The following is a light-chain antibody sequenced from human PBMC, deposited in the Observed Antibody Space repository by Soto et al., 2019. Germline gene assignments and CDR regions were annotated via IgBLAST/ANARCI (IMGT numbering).Light chain of an antibody. CDR3: QQYNSCPRT. CDR1: HSVNSN. J-gene: IGKJ1*01. Sequence: EIVMTQSPASLSVSAGERATISCRASHSVNSNLAWYQQKPGKAPRLLIHGTSSRDTEIPARFSGSGTGTEFTLTISSLQPEDFAAYYCQQYNSCPRTFGQGTKVDIK. CDR2: GTS. V-gene: IGKV3-15*01.